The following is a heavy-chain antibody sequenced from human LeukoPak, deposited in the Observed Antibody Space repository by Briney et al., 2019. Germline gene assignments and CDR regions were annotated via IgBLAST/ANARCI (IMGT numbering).Heavy chain of an antibody. CDR2: INPNSGGT. CDR1: GYTFTGYY. CDR3: ARDLGYYYGSGSTYYMDV. V-gene: IGHV1-2*02. J-gene: IGHJ6*03. D-gene: IGHD3-10*01. Sequence: ASVKVSCKASGYTFTGYYMHWVRQAPGQGLEWMGWINPNSGGTNYAQKSQGRVTMTRDTSIGTAYMELSRLRSDDTAVYYCARDLGYYYGSGSTYYMDVWGKGTTVTISS.